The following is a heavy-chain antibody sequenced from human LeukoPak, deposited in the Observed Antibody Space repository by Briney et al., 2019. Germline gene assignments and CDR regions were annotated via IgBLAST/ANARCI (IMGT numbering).Heavy chain of an antibody. CDR1: GFTFSTYP. J-gene: IGHJ4*02. D-gene: IGHD6-19*01. CDR2: ISSGSSYI. Sequence: GGSLRLSCAASGFTFSTYPMTWVRLAPGKGLEWVSSISSGSSYIYYADSVKGRFTISRDNAKNSLYLQMTSLRAEDTAVYYCARGEGSSAWLTDYWGQGTLVTVSS. V-gene: IGHV3-21*01. CDR3: ARGEGSSAWLTDY.